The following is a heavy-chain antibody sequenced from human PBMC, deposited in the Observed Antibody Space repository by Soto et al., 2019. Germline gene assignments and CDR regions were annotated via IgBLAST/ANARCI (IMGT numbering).Heavy chain of an antibody. Sequence: QVQLVESGGGLVKPGGCLRLSCAASGFTFSDYYMSWIRQAPGKGLEWVSYISTSGSDTNYADSVKGRFTVSRDNSKNSMYLQMNSLRAEDTAVYYCARSLRGYSGYSGYWGQGTLVTVSS. J-gene: IGHJ4*02. CDR3: ARSLRGYSGYSGY. CDR2: ISTSGSDT. V-gene: IGHV3-11*05. D-gene: IGHD5-12*01. CDR1: GFTFSDYY.